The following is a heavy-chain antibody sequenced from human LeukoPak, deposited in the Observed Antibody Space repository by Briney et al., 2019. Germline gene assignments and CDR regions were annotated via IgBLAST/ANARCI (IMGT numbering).Heavy chain of an antibody. J-gene: IGHJ4*02. CDR2: IYSGGST. D-gene: IGHD6-13*01. V-gene: IGHV3-53*01. CDR3: ARSYSSSWYDS. CDR1: GFTVSSNY. Sequence: LGGSLRLSCAASGFTVSSNYMSWVRQAPGKGLEWVSVIYSGGSTYYADSVKGRFTISRDNSKNTLYLQMNSLRAEDTAVDYCARSYSSSWYDSWGQGTLVTVSS.